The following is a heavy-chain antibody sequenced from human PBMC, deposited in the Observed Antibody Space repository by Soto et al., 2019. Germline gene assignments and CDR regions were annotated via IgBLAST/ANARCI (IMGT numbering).Heavy chain of an antibody. CDR3: ARHNYDSSGYYHYYYGMDV. CDR2: IYYGGTT. V-gene: IGHV4-59*08. D-gene: IGHD3-22*01. CDR1: GGSFSPNY. Sequence: SETLSLTCTVSGGSFSPNYWAWIRQPPGKGLEWIGYIYYGGTTSHNPSLKSRVTISVDTSKNQFSLKLSSVTAADTAVYYCARHNYDSSGYYHYYYGMDVWGQGTTVTVSS. J-gene: IGHJ6*02.